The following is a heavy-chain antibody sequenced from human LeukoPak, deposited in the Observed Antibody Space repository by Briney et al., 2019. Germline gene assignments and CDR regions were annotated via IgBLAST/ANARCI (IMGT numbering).Heavy chain of an antibody. D-gene: IGHD3-3*01. CDR1: GYTFTSYG. CDR2: ISAYNGNT. CDR3: AANCQSAVLGTYDFWSGYWTHFDY. J-gene: IGHJ4*02. Sequence: ASVKVSCKASGYTFTSYGISWVRQAPGQGLEWMGWISAYNGNTNYAQKLQGRVTMTTDTSTSTAYMELRSLRSDDTAVYYCAANCQSAVLGTYDFWSGYWTHFDYWGQGTLVTVSS. V-gene: IGHV1-18*01.